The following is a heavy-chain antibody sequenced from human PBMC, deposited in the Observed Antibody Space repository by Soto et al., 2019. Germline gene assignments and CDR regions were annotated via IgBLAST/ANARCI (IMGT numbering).Heavy chain of an antibody. Sequence: PGGSLRLSCAASGFTFSSYGMHWVRQAPGKGLEWVAVISYDGSNKYYADSVKGRFTISRDNSKNTLYLQMNSLRAEDTAVYYCAKARYCSGGRCQHYFDYWGQGTLVTVSS. CDR2: ISYDGSNK. J-gene: IGHJ4*02. CDR1: GFTFSSYG. CDR3: AKARYCSGGRCQHYFDY. D-gene: IGHD2-15*01. V-gene: IGHV3-30*18.